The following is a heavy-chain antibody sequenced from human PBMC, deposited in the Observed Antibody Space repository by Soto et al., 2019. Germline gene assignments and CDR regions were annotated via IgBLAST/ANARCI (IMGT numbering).Heavy chain of an antibody. D-gene: IGHD6-13*01. CDR1: GFTFDDYA. V-gene: IGHV3-9*01. CDR3: AKDMGPPSIAAAEVSD. CDR2: ISWNSGSI. Sequence: GGSLRLSCAASGFTFDDYAMHWVRQAPGKGLEWVSGISWNSGSIGYADSVKGRFTISRDNAKNSLYLQMNSLRAEDTALYYCAKDMGPPSIAAAEVSDWGQGTLVTVSS. J-gene: IGHJ4*02.